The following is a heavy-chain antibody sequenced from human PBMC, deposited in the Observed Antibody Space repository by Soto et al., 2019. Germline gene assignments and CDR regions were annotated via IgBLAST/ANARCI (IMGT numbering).Heavy chain of an antibody. V-gene: IGHV3-53*01. CDR2: IYSGGST. CDR3: ARARQYGYDAFSHER. CDR1: GFTVGGND. D-gene: IGHD5-12*01. J-gene: IGHJ3*01. Sequence: GGTLSLCCAASGFTVGGNDMSWVCQAPGAGREWVSVIYSGGSTYYADSVKGRFTISRDNAKDMLYLQMNSLRAEDTAWDYCARARQYGYDAFSHERWGHGRMVT.